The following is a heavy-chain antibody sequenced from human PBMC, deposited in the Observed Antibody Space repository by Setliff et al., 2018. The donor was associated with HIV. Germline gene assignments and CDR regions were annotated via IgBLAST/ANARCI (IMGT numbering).Heavy chain of an antibody. CDR1: GPTFSNYW. D-gene: IGHD2-15*01. V-gene: IGHV3-7*01. CDR3: ARDFRGDCSGGNCLGY. CDR2: INLDGGQR. J-gene: IGHJ4*02. Sequence: PGGSLRLSCAASGPTFSNYWMDWVRQAPGKGLEWVANINLDGGQRYYADSVKGRFTLSRDNAKHSLYLQMNSLRAEDTAVYYCARDFRGDCSGGNCLGYWGQGTLVTVSS.